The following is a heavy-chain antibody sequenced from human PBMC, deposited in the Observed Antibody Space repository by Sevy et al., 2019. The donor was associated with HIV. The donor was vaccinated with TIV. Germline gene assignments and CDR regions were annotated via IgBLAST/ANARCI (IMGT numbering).Heavy chain of an antibody. Sequence: ASVKVSCKASGYTFTSYGISWVRQAPGQGLEWMGWISAYNGNTNYAQKLQGRVTMTTDTSTSTAYLERRSLRSDDTAVYYCARDSVSLYSYGYNFDYWGQGTLVTVSS. CDR3: ARDSVSLYSYGYNFDY. V-gene: IGHV1-18*01. J-gene: IGHJ4*02. CDR1: GYTFTSYG. D-gene: IGHD5-18*01. CDR2: ISAYNGNT.